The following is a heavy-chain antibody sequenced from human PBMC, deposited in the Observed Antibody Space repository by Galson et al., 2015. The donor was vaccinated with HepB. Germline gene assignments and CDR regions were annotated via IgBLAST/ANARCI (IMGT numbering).Heavy chain of an antibody. Sequence: SLRLSCAASGFTFDDYGMSWVRQAPGKGLEWVSGINWNGGSTGYADSVKGRFTISRDNAKNSLYLQMTSLRAEGTALYHCARGYNWNYAGAFDIWGQGTMVTVSS. D-gene: IGHD1-7*01. V-gene: IGHV3-20*01. CDR1: GFTFDDYG. CDR3: ARGYNWNYAGAFDI. J-gene: IGHJ3*02. CDR2: INWNGGST.